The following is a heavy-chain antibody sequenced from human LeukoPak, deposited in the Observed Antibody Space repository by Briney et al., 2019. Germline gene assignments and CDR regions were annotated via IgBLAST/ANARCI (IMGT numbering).Heavy chain of an antibody. CDR2: IWYDGSNK. V-gene: IGHV3-33*01. CDR1: GFTFSSYG. J-gene: IGHJ3*02. Sequence: PGGSLRLSCAASGFTFSSYGMHWVRQAPGKGLEWVAVIWYDGSNKYYADSVKGRFTISRDNSKNTLYLQMNSLRAEDTAVYYCARDQRVAYISSWYGGAFDIWGQGTMVTVSS. CDR3: ARDQRVAYISSWYGGAFDI. D-gene: IGHD6-13*01.